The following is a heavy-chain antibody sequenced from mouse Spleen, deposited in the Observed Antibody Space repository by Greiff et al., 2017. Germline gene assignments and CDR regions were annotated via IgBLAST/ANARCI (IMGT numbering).Heavy chain of an antibody. CDR3: ARHDITTVVATDAMDY. D-gene: IGHD1-1*01. CDR1: GFTFSDYY. Sequence: EVMLVESGAGLVQPGGSLNLSCTTSGFTFSDYYMSWVRQTQEKRLEWVAYISNGGGTTYYQHTVKGRFTISRDNAKNTLYLQMSRLKSEDTAMYYCARHDITTVVATDAMDYWGQGTSGTVSS. V-gene: IGHV5-12*02. CDR2: ISNGGGTT. J-gene: IGHJ4*01.